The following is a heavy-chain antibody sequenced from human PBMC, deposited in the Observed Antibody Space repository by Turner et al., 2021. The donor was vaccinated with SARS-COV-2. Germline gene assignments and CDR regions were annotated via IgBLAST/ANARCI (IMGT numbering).Heavy chain of an antibody. CDR2: IYHSGST. CDR1: GGSISSSNW. CDR3: ARRGYCSGGSCYGIGSFDI. J-gene: IGHJ3*02. Sequence: QVQLQESGPGLVKPSGTLSLTCAVSGGSISSSNWWSWVRQPPGKGLEWIGEIYHSGSTNYNPSLKSRVTISVDKSKNQFSLKLSSVTAADTAVYYCARRGYCSGGSCYGIGSFDIWGQGTMVTISS. V-gene: IGHV4-4*02. D-gene: IGHD2-15*01.